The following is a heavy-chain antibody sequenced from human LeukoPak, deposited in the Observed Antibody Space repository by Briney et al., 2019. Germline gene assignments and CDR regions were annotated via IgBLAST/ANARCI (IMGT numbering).Heavy chain of an antibody. V-gene: IGHV4-34*01. D-gene: IGHD3-22*01. CDR1: GGSFSGYY. J-gene: IGHJ4*02. CDR3: AREPIYYDSSGYSMPGYFDY. Sequence: SETLSLTCAVYGGSFSGYYWSWIRQPPGKGLEWIGSIYYSGSTYYNPSLKSRVTISVDTSKNQFSLKLSSVTAADTAVYYCAREPIYYDSSGYSMPGYFDYWGQGTLVTVSS. CDR2: IYYSGST.